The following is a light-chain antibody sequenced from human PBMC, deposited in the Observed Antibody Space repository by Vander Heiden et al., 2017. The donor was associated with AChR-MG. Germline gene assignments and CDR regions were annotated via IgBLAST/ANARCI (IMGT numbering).Light chain of an antibody. CDR1: QRISNY. V-gene: IGKV1-39*01. Sequence: DIQMTQSPSSLSAYVADRVTITCRASQRISNYLNWYQQKPGNAPKLLVYAAYSLQSGVPSRFSGSRSGTDFTLTISSLQPEDFATYYCQQSHSTPPTFGQGTKLEIK. J-gene: IGKJ2*01. CDR2: AAY. CDR3: QQSHSTPPT.